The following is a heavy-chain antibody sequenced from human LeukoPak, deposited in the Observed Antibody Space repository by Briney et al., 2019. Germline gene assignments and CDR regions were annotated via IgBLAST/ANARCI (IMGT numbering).Heavy chain of an antibody. CDR2: ISAYNGNT. CDR3: ARGSPAMVYYGMDV. D-gene: IGHD5-18*01. Sequence: ASVKVSCKASGYTFTSYGISWVRQAPGQGLEWMGWISAYNGNTNYEQKLQGRVTMTTDTSTSTAYMELRSLRSDDTAVYYCARGSPAMVYYGMDVWGQGTTVTVSS. V-gene: IGHV1-18*01. J-gene: IGHJ6*02. CDR1: GYTFTSYG.